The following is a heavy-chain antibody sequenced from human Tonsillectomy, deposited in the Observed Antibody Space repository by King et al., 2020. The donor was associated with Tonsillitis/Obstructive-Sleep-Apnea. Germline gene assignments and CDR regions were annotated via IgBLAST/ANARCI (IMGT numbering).Heavy chain of an antibody. CDR2: ISSSGRIR. D-gene: IGHD2-2*01. J-gene: IGHJ4*02. V-gene: IGHV3-48*03. CDR3: ARDSACSSTSCHNGVGPFDY. CDR1: GGRERRDE. Sequence: QMVQSGGGLVEEGGERRSYGEGSGGRERRDEKKGGGEVRGKGREGGGYISSSGRIRYYADSVKGRFTISRDNAKNSLYLQMNSLRAEDTAVYYCARDSACSSTSCHNGVGPFDYWGQGTLVTVSS.